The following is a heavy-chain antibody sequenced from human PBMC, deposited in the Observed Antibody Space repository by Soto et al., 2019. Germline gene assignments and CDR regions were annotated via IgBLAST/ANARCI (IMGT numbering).Heavy chain of an antibody. CDR2: IYYSGST. Sequence: QVQLQESGPGLVKPSETLSLTCTVSGGSISSYYWSWIRQPPGKGLEWIGYIYYSGSTNYNPSLKSRVTISVDTSKNQFSLKLSSVTAADTAVYYCARVGGFDWFHDAFDIWGQGTMVTVSS. J-gene: IGHJ3*02. D-gene: IGHD3-9*01. CDR1: GGSISSYY. V-gene: IGHV4-59*01. CDR3: ARVGGFDWFHDAFDI.